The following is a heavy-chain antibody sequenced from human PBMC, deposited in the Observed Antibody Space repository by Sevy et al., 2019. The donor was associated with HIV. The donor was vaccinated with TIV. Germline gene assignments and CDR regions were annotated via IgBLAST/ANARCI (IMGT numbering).Heavy chain of an antibody. CDR2: IYSGGST. D-gene: IGHD4-17*01. Sequence: VGSLRLSCAASGFTVSSNYMSWVHQAPGKELEWVSVIYSGGSTYYADSVKGRFTISRDNSKNTLYLQMNSLRAEDTAVYYCARISCDYTGSDFDYWGQGTLVTVSS. J-gene: IGHJ4*02. CDR1: GFTVSSNY. V-gene: IGHV3-53*01. CDR3: ARISCDYTGSDFDY.